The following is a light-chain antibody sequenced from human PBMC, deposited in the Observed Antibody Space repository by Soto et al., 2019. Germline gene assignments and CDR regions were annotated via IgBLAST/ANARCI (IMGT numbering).Light chain of an antibody. Sequence: EIVLTQSPCTLSLSPGERATLSCRASQSVSSRSLAWYQQKPGQAPRLLIYDASNRATGIPARFSGSGSGTDFTLTISSLEPEDFAVYFCQQRSNWPLTFGGGTKVDIK. V-gene: IGKV3-11*01. CDR3: QQRSNWPLT. CDR1: QSVSSRS. J-gene: IGKJ4*01. CDR2: DAS.